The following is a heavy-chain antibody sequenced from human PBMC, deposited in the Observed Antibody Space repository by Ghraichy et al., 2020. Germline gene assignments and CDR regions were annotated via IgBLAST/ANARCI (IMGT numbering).Heavy chain of an antibody. V-gene: IGHV3-21*01. J-gene: IGHJ4*02. Sequence: GGSLRLSCAASGFTFSSYSMNWVRQASGKGLEWVSSISSSSSYIYYADSVKGRFTISRDNAKNSLYLQMNSLRAEDTAVYYCARDYQDYYFDYWGQGTLVTVSS. CDR3: ARDYQDYYFDY. CDR1: GFTFSSYS. D-gene: IGHD2-2*01. CDR2: ISSSSSYI.